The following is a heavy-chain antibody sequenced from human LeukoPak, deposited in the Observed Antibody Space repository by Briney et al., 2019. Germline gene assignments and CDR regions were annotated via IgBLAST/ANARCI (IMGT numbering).Heavy chain of an antibody. CDR2: ISWNSGSI. Sequence: GRSLRLSCAASGFTFDDYAMHWVRQAPGKGLEWVSGISWNSGSIGYADSVKGRFTISRDNAKNSLYLQMNSLRAEDTAVYYCARDRRYDILTGSQGEYYFDYWGQGTLVTVSS. D-gene: IGHD3-9*01. J-gene: IGHJ4*02. CDR1: GFTFDDYA. CDR3: ARDRRYDILTGSQGEYYFDY. V-gene: IGHV3-9*01.